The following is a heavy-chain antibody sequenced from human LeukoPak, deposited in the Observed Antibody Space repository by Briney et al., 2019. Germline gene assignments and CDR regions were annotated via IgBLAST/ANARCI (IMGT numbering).Heavy chain of an antibody. CDR3: ARTASAGTLGGVDGY. Sequence: ASVKVSCKASGYTFTSYYMHWVRQAPGQGLEWMGIISPNNGSRSYAQKFQGRVTMTRDMSTSTVNMELSSLRSEDTAVYYCARTASAGTLGGVDGYWGQGTLVTVSS. J-gene: IGHJ4*02. D-gene: IGHD6-19*01. CDR1: GYTFTSYY. CDR2: ISPNNGSR. V-gene: IGHV1-46*01.